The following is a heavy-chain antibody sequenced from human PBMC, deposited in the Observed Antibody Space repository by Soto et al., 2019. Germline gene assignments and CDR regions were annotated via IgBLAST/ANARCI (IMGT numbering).Heavy chain of an antibody. CDR2: INAYNGNT. CDR3: AADLNDYVWGSYRNY. D-gene: IGHD3-16*02. Sequence: ASVKVSCKASGYTFTSYGISWVRQAPGQGLEWMGWINAYNGNTNYAQKFQERVTITRDMSTSTAYMELSSLRSEDTAVYYCAADLNDYVWGSYRNYWGQGTLVTVSS. CDR1: GYTFTSYG. V-gene: IGHV1-18*01. J-gene: IGHJ4*02.